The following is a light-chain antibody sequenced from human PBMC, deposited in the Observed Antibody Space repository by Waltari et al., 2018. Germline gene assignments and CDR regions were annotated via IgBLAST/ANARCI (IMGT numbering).Light chain of an antibody. CDR3: QQYNNWPRT. V-gene: IGKV3-15*01. CDR1: QSVGSN. J-gene: IGKJ1*01. Sequence: EIVMTQSPATLSMSPGERATLSCRASQSVGSNLAWYQQKPGQAPRLVIDGASTRATVIPAGFSGSGSGTEFTLTISSLQSEDFAVYFCQQYNNWPRTFGQGTKVEIK. CDR2: GAS.